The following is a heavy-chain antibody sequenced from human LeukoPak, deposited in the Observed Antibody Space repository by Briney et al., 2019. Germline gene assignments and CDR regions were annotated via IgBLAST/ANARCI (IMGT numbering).Heavy chain of an antibody. CDR3: ARARGAIWYFDL. J-gene: IGHJ2*01. Sequence: KPSETLSLTCTVSGGSMSSYYWTWIRQPPGKGLEWIGYIYYSGSTKYNPSLKSRVTISVDTSKNQFSLKVNSVTAADTAVYYCARARGAIWYFDLWGRGTLVTVSS. CDR2: IYYSGST. D-gene: IGHD1-26*01. V-gene: IGHV4-59*12. CDR1: GGSMSSYY.